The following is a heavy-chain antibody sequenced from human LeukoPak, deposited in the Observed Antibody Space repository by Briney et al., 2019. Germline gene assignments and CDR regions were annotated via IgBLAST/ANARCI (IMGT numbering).Heavy chain of an antibody. Sequence: PGGSLRLSCAASGFTFSSYAMHWVRQAPGKGLEWVALISYDGSNKYFADSVKGRFTISRDNSKNTLYLQMNSLRAEDTAVYYCARDQDYYYYMDVWGKGTTVTVSS. V-gene: IGHV3-30*04. J-gene: IGHJ6*03. CDR3: ARDQDYYYYMDV. CDR2: ISYDGSNK. CDR1: GFTFSSYA.